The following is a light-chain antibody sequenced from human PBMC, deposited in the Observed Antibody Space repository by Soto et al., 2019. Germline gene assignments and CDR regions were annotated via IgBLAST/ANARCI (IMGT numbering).Light chain of an antibody. CDR3: QQSYGSLRT. J-gene: IGKJ1*01. CDR1: QSIGNY. Sequence: DIPMTQSPSSLSASVGDSVAITCRASQSIGNYLNWYQQKPGKAPKLLIYAASNLQSGVPSRFSGSGSGADFTLTISSLHPEDFATYYCQQSYGSLRTFGQGTKVEVK. CDR2: AAS. V-gene: IGKV1-39*01.